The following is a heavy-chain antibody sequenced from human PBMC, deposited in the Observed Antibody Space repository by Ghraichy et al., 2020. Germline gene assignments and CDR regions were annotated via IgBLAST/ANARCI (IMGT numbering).Heavy chain of an antibody. Sequence: SQTLSLTCNVSGASISSYYWSWIRQPAGRGLEWIGRIYTSGGTNYNPSLKSRITLSVDTSKNQFSLNLDSVTAADTAVYYCVRDGGPYCSGGSCYWFDPWGQGTLVTVSS. CDR3: VRDGGPYCSGGSCYWFDP. CDR1: GASISSYY. CDR2: IYTSGGT. J-gene: IGHJ5*02. V-gene: IGHV4-4*07. D-gene: IGHD2-15*01.